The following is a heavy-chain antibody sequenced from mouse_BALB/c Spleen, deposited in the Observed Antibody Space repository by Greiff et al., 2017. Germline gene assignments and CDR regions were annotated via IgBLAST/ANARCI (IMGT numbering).Heavy chain of an antibody. V-gene: IGHV5-6-5*01. Sequence: EVMLVESGGGLVKPGGSLKLSCAASGFTFSSYAMSWVRQTPEKRLEWVASISSGGSTYYPDSVKGRFTISRDNARNILYLQMSSLRSEDTAMYYCARVDDGYSYFDYWGQGTTLTVSS. J-gene: IGHJ2*01. CDR3: ARVDDGYSYFDY. D-gene: IGHD2-3*01. CDR2: ISSGGST. CDR1: GFTFSSYA.